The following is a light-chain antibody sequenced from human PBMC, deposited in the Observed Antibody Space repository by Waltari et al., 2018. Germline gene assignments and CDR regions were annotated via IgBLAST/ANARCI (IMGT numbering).Light chain of an antibody. Sequence: QPVLTQPPSSSASPGESARLTCTLPSDINVGDFNIYWYHHHPGSPPRFTLYYNSDSEKAQGSGVPSRFSGSKDASANAGILLISGLQSEDEADYYCMFWPSNVWVFSGGTKLTVL. CDR2: YNSDSEK. CDR1: SDINVGDFN. V-gene: IGLV5-37*01. CDR3: MFWPSNVWV. J-gene: IGLJ3*02.